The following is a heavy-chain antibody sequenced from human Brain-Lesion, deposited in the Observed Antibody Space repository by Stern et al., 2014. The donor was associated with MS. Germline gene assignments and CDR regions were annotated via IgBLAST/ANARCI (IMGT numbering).Heavy chain of an antibody. V-gene: IGHV3-9*01. CDR2: ISWNSGTI. CDR1: GFTFDDYA. Sequence: EVQLVESGGDLVQPGRSLRLSCAAFGFTFDDYAMHWVRQAPGKGLEWVAGISWNSGTIGYADSVKGRFTTSRDNAYSSLYLQMNSLRPEDTALYYCARDITGSSAYFAYGGQGPLVTVSS. J-gene: IGHJ4*02. D-gene: IGHD1-14*01. CDR3: ARDITGSSAYFAY.